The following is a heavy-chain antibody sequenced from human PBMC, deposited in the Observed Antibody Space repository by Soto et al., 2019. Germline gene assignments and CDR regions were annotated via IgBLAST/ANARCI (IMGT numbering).Heavy chain of an antibody. CDR2: ISSSSSTI. CDR1: GFTFSSYS. J-gene: IGHJ6*02. D-gene: IGHD4-17*01. Sequence: EVQLVESGGGLVQPGGSLRLSCAASGFTFSSYSMNWVRQAPGKGLEWVSYISSSSSTIYYADSVKGRSTISRDNAKNSLYLQMNSLRDEDTAVYYCARVAATVTTYGDYYYGMDVWGQGTTVTVSS. CDR3: ARVAATVTTYGDYYYGMDV. V-gene: IGHV3-48*02.